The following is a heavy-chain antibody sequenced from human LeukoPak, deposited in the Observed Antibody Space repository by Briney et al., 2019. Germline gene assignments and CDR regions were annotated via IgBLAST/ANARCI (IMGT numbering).Heavy chain of an antibody. J-gene: IGHJ4*02. CDR3: ARSGSCSSTICYNQQL. CDR1: GGSISSGGYY. CDR2: IYHSGST. Sequence: SETLSLTRTVSGGSISSGGYYWSWIRQPPGKGLEWIGYIYHSGSTYYNPSLKSRVTISVDRSKNQFSLKLSSVTAADTAVYYCARSGSCSSTICYNQQLWGQGTLVTVSS. V-gene: IGHV4-30-2*01. D-gene: IGHD2-2*01.